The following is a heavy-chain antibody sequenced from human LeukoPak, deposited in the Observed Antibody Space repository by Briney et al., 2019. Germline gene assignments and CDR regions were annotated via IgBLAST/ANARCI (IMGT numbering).Heavy chain of an antibody. CDR2: INSDGSST. J-gene: IGHJ4*02. V-gene: IGHV3-74*01. Sequence: GGSLRLSCAASGFTFSSYWMHWVRQAPGKGLVWVSRINSDGSSTSYADSVKGRSTISRDNAKNTLYLQMNSLRAEDTAVYYCARERYYYGSGSLLDYWGQGTLVTVSS. CDR1: GFTFSSYW. D-gene: IGHD3-10*01. CDR3: ARERYYYGSGSLLDY.